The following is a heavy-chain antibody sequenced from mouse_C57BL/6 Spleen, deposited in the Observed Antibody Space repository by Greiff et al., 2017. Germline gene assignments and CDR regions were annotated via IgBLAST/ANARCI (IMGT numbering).Heavy chain of an antibody. CDR3: ARPASGYYDWLAY. CDR1: GFTFSDYG. J-gene: IGHJ3*01. Sequence: EVQGVESGGGLVKPGGSLKLSCAASGFTFSDYGMHWVRQAPEKGLEWVAYISSGSSTIYYADTVKGRFTISRDNAKNTLFLQMTSLRAEDTGMYYCARPASGYYDWLAYWGQGTLVTVSA. CDR2: ISSGSSTI. V-gene: IGHV5-17*01. D-gene: IGHD2-3*01.